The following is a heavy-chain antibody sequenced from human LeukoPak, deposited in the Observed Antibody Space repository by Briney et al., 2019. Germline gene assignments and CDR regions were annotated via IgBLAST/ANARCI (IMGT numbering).Heavy chain of an antibody. Sequence: GGSLRLSCAASGFTFSDYYMSWIRQAPGKGLEWVSYISSSGSTEYYADSVKGRFTISRDNAKKSLYLQMNSLRAEDTAVYYCARSNKRAYDVLTGADYWGQGTLVTVSS. D-gene: IGHD3-9*01. CDR2: ISSSGSTE. J-gene: IGHJ4*02. CDR1: GFTFSDYY. CDR3: ARSNKRAYDVLTGADY. V-gene: IGHV3-11*04.